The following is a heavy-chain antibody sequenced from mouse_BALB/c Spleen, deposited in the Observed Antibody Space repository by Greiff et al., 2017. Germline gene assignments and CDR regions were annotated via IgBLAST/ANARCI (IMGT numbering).Heavy chain of an antibody. CDR3: ARSKNYGYRDYAMDY. CDR2: ISNGGST. J-gene: IGHJ4*01. Sequence: EVKLVESGGGLVKPGGSLKLSCAASGFTFSSYAMSWVRQTPEKRLEWVASISNGGSTYYPDSVKGRFTISSDNAKNTLYLQMSSLKSQDTAMYYCARSKNYGYRDYAMDYWGQGTSVTVSS. D-gene: IGHD2-2*01. V-gene: IGHV5-6-5*01. CDR1: GFTFSSYA.